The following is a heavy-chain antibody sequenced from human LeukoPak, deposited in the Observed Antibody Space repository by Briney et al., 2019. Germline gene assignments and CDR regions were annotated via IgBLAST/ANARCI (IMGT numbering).Heavy chain of an antibody. CDR3: ITPLPYSAQ. CDR2: IKPKTDGETT. CDR1: GFPFSNAY. D-gene: IGHD2-21*01. Sequence: GGALRLSCVASGFPFSNAYMNWVRQAPGKGLEWVGCIKPKTDGETTEYAVPVKGRFSISRDDSKNMLYLQMNSLKTEDTAVYYCITPLPYSAQGGQGTLVTVSS. J-gene: IGHJ4*02. V-gene: IGHV3-15*07.